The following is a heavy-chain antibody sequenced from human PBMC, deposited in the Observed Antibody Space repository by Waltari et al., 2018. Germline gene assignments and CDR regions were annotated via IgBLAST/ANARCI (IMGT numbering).Heavy chain of an antibody. V-gene: IGHV4-39*07. Sequence: QLQLQESGPGLVKPSETLSLTCSVSGGPIRTSRYFWGWIRQPPGKGLEWIGNYYYTGSTYYNPALKSRVTISVDTSKNQFSLKLTSVTAADTAVYYCARVEDVGALDFYYMDIWGKGTTVTISS. CDR1: GGPIRTSRYF. J-gene: IGHJ6*03. CDR2: YYYTGST. CDR3: ARVEDVGALDFYYMDI. D-gene: IGHD1-26*01.